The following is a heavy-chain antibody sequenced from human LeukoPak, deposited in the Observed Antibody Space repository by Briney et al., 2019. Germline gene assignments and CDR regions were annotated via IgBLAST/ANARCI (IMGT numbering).Heavy chain of an antibody. V-gene: IGHV4-38-2*02. CDR1: GYSISSGYY. J-gene: IGHJ4*02. CDR2: IYHSGST. D-gene: IGHD6-19*01. CDR3: ARDRGIAVANDY. Sequence: SETLSLTCTVSGYSISSGYYWGWIRQPPGKGLEWIGSIYHSGSTYYNPSLKSRVTISVDTSKNQFSLKLSSVTAADTAVCYCARDRGIAVANDYWGQGTLVTVSS.